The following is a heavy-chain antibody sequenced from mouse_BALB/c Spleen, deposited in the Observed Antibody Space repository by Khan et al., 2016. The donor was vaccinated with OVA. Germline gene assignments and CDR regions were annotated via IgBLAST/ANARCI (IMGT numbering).Heavy chain of an antibody. J-gene: IGHJ2*01. CDR2: ISYRGNT. V-gene: IGHV3-2*02. D-gene: IGHD3-2*02. CDR1: GYSINSDYA. CDR3: ARIQGGDVDY. Sequence: VQLKQSGPGLVKPSQSLSLTCTVTGYSINSDYAWNWIRQFTGNKLEWMGYISYRGNTKYNPSLKSRISIPRDTSMNQFFLKLNFETMEVTSTYYCARIQGGDVDYWGQGTTLTVSS.